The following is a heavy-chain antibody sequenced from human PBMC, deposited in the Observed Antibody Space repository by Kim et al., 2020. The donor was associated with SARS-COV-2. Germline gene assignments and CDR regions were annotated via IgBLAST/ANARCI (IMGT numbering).Heavy chain of an antibody. D-gene: IGHD3-3*01. J-gene: IGHJ4*02. V-gene: IGHV4-59*01. Sequence: THYAPSLQSRVTISVDTSKNQFSLKLSSVTAADTAVYYCARSIFGVVKDYWGQGTLVTVSS. CDR2: T. CDR3: ARSIFGVVKDY.